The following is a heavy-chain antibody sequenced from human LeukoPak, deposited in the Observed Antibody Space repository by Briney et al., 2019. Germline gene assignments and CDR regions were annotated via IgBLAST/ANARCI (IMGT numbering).Heavy chain of an antibody. D-gene: IGHD4-23*01. CDR1: GCSISSYY. J-gene: IGHJ4*02. CDR3: TRGTGGNSVDH. V-gene: IGHV4-4*07. Sequence: SETLCLTCTASGCSISSYYLSWIRQPAGKRLEWIGRIHTGGSTNYNPSLKTRVTMSVDTYKNQISVKLSSVTAADTAVYYCTRGTGGNSVDHWGQGTLVTVSS. CDR2: IHTGGST.